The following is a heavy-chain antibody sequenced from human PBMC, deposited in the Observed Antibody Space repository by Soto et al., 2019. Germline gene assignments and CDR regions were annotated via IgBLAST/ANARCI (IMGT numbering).Heavy chain of an antibody. CDR2: IYYNGNT. D-gene: IGHD5-12*01. V-gene: IGHV4-39*01. Sequence: QLQLQESGPGLVKPSEILSLTCTVSGDSISSGGYYWGWIRQPPGKGLEWIGSIYYNGNTYYNPSLKSRVTRSRDTSRNQFSRRLSSVTAADTAVYYCVSRLGYGYAMDVWGQGATVTVSS. CDR3: VSRLGYGYAMDV. J-gene: IGHJ6*02. CDR1: GDSISSGGYY.